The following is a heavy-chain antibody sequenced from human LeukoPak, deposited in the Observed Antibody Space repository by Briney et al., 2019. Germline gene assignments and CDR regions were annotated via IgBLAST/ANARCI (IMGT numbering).Heavy chain of an antibody. J-gene: IGHJ5*02. V-gene: IGHV3-11*06. CDR1: EFTLSDYH. D-gene: IGHD2-15*01. CDR2: ITISSGHT. CDR3: ARVTMVAGASYNWFLL. Sequence: PGGSLRPSCVASEFTLSDYHMSWIRQAPGKGLEWVSSITISSGHTNYADSVKGRFIISSDSAKNSLYLQMNSLRAEDTAVYYCARVTMVAGASYNWFLLWGQGTLVAVST.